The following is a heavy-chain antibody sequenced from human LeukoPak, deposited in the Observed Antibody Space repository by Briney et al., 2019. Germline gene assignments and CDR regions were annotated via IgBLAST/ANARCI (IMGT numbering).Heavy chain of an antibody. CDR2: INPSGGST. V-gene: IGHV1-46*03. CDR3: ARDTAGTYSWNWFDP. CDR1: GYTFTSYY. Sequence: GAPVKVSCKASGYTFTSYYMHWVRQAPGQGLEWMGIINPSGGSTSYAQKLQGRVTMTRDTSTSTVYMELSSLRSEDTAVYYCARDTAGTYSWNWFDPWGQGTLVTVSS. J-gene: IGHJ5*02. D-gene: IGHD1-1*01.